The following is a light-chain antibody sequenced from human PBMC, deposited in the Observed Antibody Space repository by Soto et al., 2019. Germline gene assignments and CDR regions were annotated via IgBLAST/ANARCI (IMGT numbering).Light chain of an antibody. CDR2: AAS. J-gene: IGKJ1*01. CDR3: QHSTTWT. Sequence: DIQMTQSPSSLSASVGDRVTITCRASQGISTYLNWYQQKPGKAPKLLIYAASSLQSGVPSRFSGSGSKTDFTLTITSLQPEDFATYSCQHSTTWTFGQGTKVDIK. CDR1: QGISTY. V-gene: IGKV1-39*01.